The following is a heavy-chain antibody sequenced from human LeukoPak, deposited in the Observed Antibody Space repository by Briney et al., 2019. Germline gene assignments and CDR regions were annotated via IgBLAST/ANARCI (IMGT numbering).Heavy chain of an antibody. D-gene: IGHD2-21*01. V-gene: IGHV4-61*02. CDR1: GGSISSGSYY. CDR3: ARSLIPPTYWYFDN. J-gene: IGHJ4*02. CDR2: IYTSGST. Sequence: SETLSLTCTVSGGSISSGSYYWSWIRQPAGKGPEWIGRIYTSGSTNYNPSLKSRVTMSVDTSKNQFSLKLRSVTAADTAVYYCARSLIPPTYWYFDNWGQGTLVTVSS.